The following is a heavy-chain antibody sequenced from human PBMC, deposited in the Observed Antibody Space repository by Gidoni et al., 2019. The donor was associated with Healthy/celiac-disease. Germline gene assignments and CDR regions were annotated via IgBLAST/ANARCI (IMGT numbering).Heavy chain of an antibody. CDR1: GFTFSSYS. D-gene: IGHD3-22*01. CDR2: ISSSSSYI. CDR3: ARDRGDYYDSSGYYFGYYFDY. Sequence: EVQLVESGGGLVKPGGSLRLSCAASGFTFSSYSMNWVRQAPGKGLEWVSSISSSSSYIYYADSVKGRFTISRDNAKNSLYLQMNSLRAEDTAVYYCARDRGDYYDSSGYYFGYYFDYWGQGTLVTVSS. V-gene: IGHV3-21*01. J-gene: IGHJ4*02.